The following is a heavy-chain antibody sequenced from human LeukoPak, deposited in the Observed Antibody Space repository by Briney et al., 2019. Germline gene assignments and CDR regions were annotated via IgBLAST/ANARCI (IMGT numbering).Heavy chain of an antibody. CDR1: GGTFSSYA. D-gene: IGHD5-18*01. CDR3: ARDSRYSYGNFDY. J-gene: IGHJ4*02. CDR2: IIPILGIA. Sequence: ASVKVSCKASGGTFSSYAISWVRQAPGQGPEWMGRIIPILGIANYAQKFQGRVTITADKSTSTAYMELSSLRSEDTAVYYCARDSRYSYGNFDYWGQGTLVTVSS. V-gene: IGHV1-69*04.